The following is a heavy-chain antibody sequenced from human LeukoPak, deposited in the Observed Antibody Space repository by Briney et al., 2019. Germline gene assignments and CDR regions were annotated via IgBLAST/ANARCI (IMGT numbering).Heavy chain of an antibody. CDR2: IYHSGNT. Sequence: SETLSLTCTVSGGSISSYYWSWIRQPPGKGLEWIGYIYHSGNTNYNPSLRSRVTISVDTSKKQFSLKLNYVTAADTAVYYCARLSIFGVLNAFDIWGQGTMVIVSS. V-gene: IGHV4-59*08. CDR3: ARLSIFGVLNAFDI. CDR1: GGSISSYY. D-gene: IGHD3-3*01. J-gene: IGHJ3*02.